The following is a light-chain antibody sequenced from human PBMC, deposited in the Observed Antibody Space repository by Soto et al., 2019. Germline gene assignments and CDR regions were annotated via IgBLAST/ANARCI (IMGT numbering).Light chain of an antibody. CDR3: HQHAESPLT. J-gene: IGKJ4*01. CDR1: QSIGNNY. Sequence: EIVLTQSPDTLSLSPGERATLSYRASQSIGNNYLAWYQQKPGQAPRLLIHSASTRATGIPDRFSGSGSGTDFTLTISRLEPDDFAVYYCHQHAESPLTFGGGTRVEI. CDR2: SAS. V-gene: IGKV3-20*01.